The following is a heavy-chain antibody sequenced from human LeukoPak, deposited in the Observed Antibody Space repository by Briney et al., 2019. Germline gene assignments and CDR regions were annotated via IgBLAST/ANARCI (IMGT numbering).Heavy chain of an antibody. D-gene: IGHD3-22*01. CDR1: GFTFSSYS. CDR3: ARDLGAPTVVDMIVVVTPHGAFNI. CDR2: ISSSSSTI. J-gene: IGHJ3*02. V-gene: IGHV3-48*04. Sequence: GGSLRLSCAASGFTFSSYSMNWVRQAPGKGLEWVSYISSSSSTIYYADSVKGRFTISRDNAKNSLYLQMNSLRAEDTAVYYCARDLGAPTVVDMIVVVTPHGAFNIWGQGTMVTVSS.